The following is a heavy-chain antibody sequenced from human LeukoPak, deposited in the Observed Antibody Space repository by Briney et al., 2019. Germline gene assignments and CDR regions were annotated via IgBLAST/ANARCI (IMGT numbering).Heavy chain of an antibody. D-gene: IGHD6-19*01. CDR1: GFTFSSYA. J-gene: IGHJ4*02. V-gene: IGHV3-23*01. CDR3: TAVAGTGY. CDR2: INGGGGST. Sequence: GGSLRLSCAASGFTFSSYAMSWVRQAPGKGLDWVSSINGGGGSTYYADSVKGRFTISRDNSKNTLYLQMDSLRAEDTAVYYCTAVAGTGYWGQGTLVTVSS.